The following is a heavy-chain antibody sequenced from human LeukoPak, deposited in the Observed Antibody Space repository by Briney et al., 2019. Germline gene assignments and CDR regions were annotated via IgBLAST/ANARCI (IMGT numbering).Heavy chain of an antibody. D-gene: IGHD1-26*01. CDR1: GFTFTSSA. Sequence: SVKVSCKSSGFTFTSSAMQWVRQARGQRLEWIGCIVVGSGNTNYAQKFQERVTITRDMSTSTAYMELSSLRSEDTAVYYCAADSVGATKFEYFQHWGQGTLVTVSS. CDR3: AADSVGATKFEYFQH. CDR2: IVVGSGNT. V-gene: IGHV1-58*02. J-gene: IGHJ1*01.